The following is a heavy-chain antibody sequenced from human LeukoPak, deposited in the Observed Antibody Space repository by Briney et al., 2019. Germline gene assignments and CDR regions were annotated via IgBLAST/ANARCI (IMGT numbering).Heavy chain of an antibody. CDR3: ARGYEGTFAL. J-gene: IGHJ4*02. Sequence: GGSLRLSCAASGFTVSGNYMNWVRPAPGKGLEWVSIIYNGDTTYYVDSVKGRFSISRDDSKNTVDLQMSSLRAEDTAVYYCARGYEGTFALRGQGTLVSVSS. CDR2: IYNGDTT. V-gene: IGHV3-66*01. D-gene: IGHD3-3*01. CDR1: GFTVSGNY.